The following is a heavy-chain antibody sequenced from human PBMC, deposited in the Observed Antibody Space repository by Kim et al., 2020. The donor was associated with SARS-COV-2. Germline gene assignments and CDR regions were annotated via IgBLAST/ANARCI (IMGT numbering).Heavy chain of an antibody. CDR1: GFTFSSYG. J-gene: IGHJ4*02. V-gene: IGHV3-30*18. CDR2: ISYDGSNK. Sequence: GGSLRLSCAASGFTFSSYGMHWVRQAPGKGLEWVAVISYDGSNKYYADSVKGRFTISRDNSKNTLYLQMNSLRAEDTAVYYCAKDDSGYATSLARVRPIDYWGQGTLVTVSS. CDR3: AKDDSGYATSLARVRPIDY. D-gene: IGHD5-12*01.